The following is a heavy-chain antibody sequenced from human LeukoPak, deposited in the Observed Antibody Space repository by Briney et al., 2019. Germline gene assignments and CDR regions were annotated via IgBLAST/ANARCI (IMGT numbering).Heavy chain of an antibody. Sequence: SETLSLTCAIYSESFSGYFWSWIRQPPGKGLEWIGEINYSGSTNYNPSLKSRVTISVDTSKNQFSLKLSSVTAADTAVYYCARHRRRCWFDPWGQGTLVTVSS. D-gene: IGHD4-17*01. CDR1: SESFSGYF. CDR2: INYSGST. CDR3: ARHRRRCWFDP. V-gene: IGHV4-34*01. J-gene: IGHJ5*02.